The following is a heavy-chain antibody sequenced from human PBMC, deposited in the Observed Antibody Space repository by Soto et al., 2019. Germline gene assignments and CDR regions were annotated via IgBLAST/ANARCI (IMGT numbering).Heavy chain of an antibody. D-gene: IGHD3-9*01. CDR1: GFTFSSYS. Sequence: GGSLRLSCAASGFTFSSYSMNWVRQAPGKGLEWVSSISSSSSYIYYADSVKGRFTISRDNAKNSLYLQMNSLRAEDTAVYYCARDNLYYDILTGPGWFDPWGQATLVTVSS. CDR3: ARDNLYYDILTGPGWFDP. CDR2: ISSSSSYI. V-gene: IGHV3-21*01. J-gene: IGHJ5*02.